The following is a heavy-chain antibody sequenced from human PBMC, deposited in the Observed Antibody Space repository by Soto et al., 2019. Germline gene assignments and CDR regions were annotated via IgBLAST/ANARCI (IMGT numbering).Heavy chain of an antibody. CDR1: GGTFGSYA. CDR2: IIPIPGIA. Sequence: QVQLVQSGAEVKKPGSSVKVSCKASGGTFGSYAISWVRQAPGQGLEWMGGIIPIPGIANYAQKFQGRVTIAADESTSTACMELSSLRSEDTAVYYCARSQGSSTSLEIYYYYYYGMDVWGQGTTVTVSS. J-gene: IGHJ6*02. CDR3: ARSQGSSTSLEIYYYYYYGMDV. V-gene: IGHV1-69*01. D-gene: IGHD2-2*01.